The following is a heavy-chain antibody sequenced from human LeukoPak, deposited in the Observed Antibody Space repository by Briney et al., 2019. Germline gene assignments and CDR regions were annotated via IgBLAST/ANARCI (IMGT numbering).Heavy chain of an antibody. CDR2: IHYSGST. J-gene: IGHJ4*02. D-gene: IGHD6-13*01. Sequence: SETLSLTCTVSGGSISSYYWSWIRQPPGKGLEWIGYIHYSGSTNYNPSPKSRVTISVDTSKNQFSLRLTSVTAADTAVYYCARRYSSWSSFDYWGQGTLVTVSS. V-gene: IGHV4-59*01. CDR1: GGSISSYY. CDR3: ARRYSSWSSFDY.